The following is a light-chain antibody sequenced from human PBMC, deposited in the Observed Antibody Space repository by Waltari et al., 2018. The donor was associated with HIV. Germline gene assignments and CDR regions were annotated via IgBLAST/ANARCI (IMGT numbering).Light chain of an antibody. J-gene: IGLJ2*01. CDR3: QAWDSSTVI. CDR2: QDN. Sequence: SYELTQPPSVSVSPGQTASITCSGDKLGDKYACWYQQKPGQSPVLVIYQDNKRPSGSPERFSGSNSGNRATLTISGTQPMDEADYYCQAWDSSTVIFGGGTNLTVL. V-gene: IGLV3-1*01. CDR1: KLGDKY.